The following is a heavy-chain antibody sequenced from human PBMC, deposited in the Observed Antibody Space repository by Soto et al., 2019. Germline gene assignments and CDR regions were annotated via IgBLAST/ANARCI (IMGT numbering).Heavy chain of an antibody. J-gene: IGHJ4*02. D-gene: IGHD6-13*01. CDR2: INPNSGGT. CDR3: ARGEGIAAAGTSGVFYYFDY. V-gene: IGHV1-2*04. Sequence: GASVKVSCKASGYTFTGYYMHWVRQAPGQGLEWMGWINPNSGGTNYAQKFQGWVTMTRDTSISTAYMELSRLRSDDTAVYYCARGEGIAAAGTSGVFYYFDYWRQGTLVTVSS. CDR1: GYTFTGYY.